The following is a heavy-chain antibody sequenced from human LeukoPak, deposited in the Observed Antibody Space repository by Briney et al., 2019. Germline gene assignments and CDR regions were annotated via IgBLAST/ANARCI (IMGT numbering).Heavy chain of an antibody. J-gene: IGHJ5*02. V-gene: IGHV3-48*04. CDR2: ISSSSSTI. CDR1: GFTFDDYA. Sequence: GGSLRLSCAASGFTFDDYAMHWVRQAPGKGLEWVSYISSSSSTIYYADSVKGRFTISRDNAKNSLYLQMNSLRAEDTAVYYCVRGGESTWSWGQGTLVTVSS. CDR3: VRGGESTWS. D-gene: IGHD2-15*01.